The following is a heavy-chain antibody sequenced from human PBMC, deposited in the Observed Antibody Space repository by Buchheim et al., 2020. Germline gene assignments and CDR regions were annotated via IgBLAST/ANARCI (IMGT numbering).Heavy chain of an antibody. Sequence: QVQLQESGPGLVKPSETLSLTCAVSGGSISGSDWWSWVRQPPGKGLVWVGEISSGGRSNYNPSLKSRVTISIDKARNQLSLKLTSVTAADTAVYYCARENWSGEGGYDCWGQGTL. V-gene: IGHV4-4*02. CDR1: GGSISGSDW. CDR2: ISSGGRS. J-gene: IGHJ4*02. D-gene: IGHD3-3*01. CDR3: ARENWSGEGGYDC.